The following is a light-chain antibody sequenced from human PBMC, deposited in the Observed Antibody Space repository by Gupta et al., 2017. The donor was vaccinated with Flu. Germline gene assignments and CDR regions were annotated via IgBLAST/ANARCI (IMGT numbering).Light chain of an antibody. V-gene: IGKV3-15*01. CDR1: QSVSSY. CDR2: DTS. J-gene: IGKJ3*01. CDR3: QQYNKWPLRT. Sequence: EIVMTQSPATLSVSPGERATLSCRASQSVSSYLAWYQQKPGQAPRLLIYDTSIRATGIPARFSGSGYGTEFTLTISSRQSEDFALYYCQQYNKWPLRTFGHGTKVHFK.